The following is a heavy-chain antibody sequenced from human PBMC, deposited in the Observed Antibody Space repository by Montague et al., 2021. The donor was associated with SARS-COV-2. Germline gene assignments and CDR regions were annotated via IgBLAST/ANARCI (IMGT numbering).Heavy chain of an antibody. Sequence: PALVKPTQTLTLTCTFSGFSLSTNGMCVSWIRQPPGKALEWLARIDWDDDKYYSTSLKTRLTISKDTSKNQVVLTMTNMDPVDTATYYCVRLRPGGSRSGGMYYFDYWGLGTLVTVSS. CDR1: GFSLSTNGMC. D-gene: IGHD2-15*01. CDR3: VRLRPGGSRSGGMYYFDY. CDR2: IDWDDDK. V-gene: IGHV2-70*11. J-gene: IGHJ4*02.